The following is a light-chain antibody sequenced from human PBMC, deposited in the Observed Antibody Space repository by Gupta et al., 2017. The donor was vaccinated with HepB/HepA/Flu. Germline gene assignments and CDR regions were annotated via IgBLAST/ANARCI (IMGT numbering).Light chain of an antibody. V-gene: IGKV3-11*01. CDR3: QQCYNVPLT. Sequence: PASESASIDGRASHSVIYSHSIRNYLAWYQQKPGKAPKVLIYDASIRATGVPDRFSGSGSGTEFTLTVSTLEPEDFAVYYCQQCYNVPLTFGQGTKVEIK. CDR1: HSIRNY. CDR2: DAS. J-gene: IGKJ1*01.